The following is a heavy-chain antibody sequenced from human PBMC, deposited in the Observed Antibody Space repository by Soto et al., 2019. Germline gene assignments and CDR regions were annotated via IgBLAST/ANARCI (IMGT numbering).Heavy chain of an antibody. D-gene: IGHD3-10*01. CDR2: IKEDGSVK. V-gene: IGHV3-7*01. J-gene: IGHJ3*01. Sequence: EVQVVESGGGLVQPGGTLRLSCAASDFTISSYWMTWVRQTPGKGLEFVTNIKEDGSVKNYVDSVKGRFTISRDNAKNSLYLKMNSLRVEDTDIYYCGTDQWGGVFDLWGQGTTVAVSS. CDR3: GTDQWGGVFDL. CDR1: DFTISSYW.